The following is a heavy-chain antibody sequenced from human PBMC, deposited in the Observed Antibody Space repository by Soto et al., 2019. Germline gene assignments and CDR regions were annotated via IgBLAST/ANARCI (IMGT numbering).Heavy chain of an antibody. D-gene: IGHD6-19*01. Sequence: GGSLRLSCAASGFTFSSYAMSWFRQAPGKGLEWVSAISGSGGSTYYADSVKGRFTISRDNSKNTLYLQMNSLRAGDTAVYYCAKDYSSGWWFDYWGQGTLVTVSS. CDR2: ISGSGGST. V-gene: IGHV3-23*01. J-gene: IGHJ4*02. CDR3: AKDYSSGWWFDY. CDR1: GFTFSSYA.